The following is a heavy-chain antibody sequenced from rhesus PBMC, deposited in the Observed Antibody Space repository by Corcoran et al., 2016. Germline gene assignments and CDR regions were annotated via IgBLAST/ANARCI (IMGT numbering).Heavy chain of an antibody. CDR1: GFTFSSYG. CDR2: ISSASSYK. D-gene: IGHD6-13*01. V-gene: IGHV3S16*01. J-gene: IGHJ4*01. CDR3: TRGSWAPFDY. Sequence: EVQLVESGGGLVQPGGSLRLSCAASGFTFSSYGMSWVRQAPGKGLEGVSSISSASSYKYYADSVKGRFTISRDNAKNSLSLQMNSLRAEDTAVYYCTRGSWAPFDYWGQGVLVTVSS.